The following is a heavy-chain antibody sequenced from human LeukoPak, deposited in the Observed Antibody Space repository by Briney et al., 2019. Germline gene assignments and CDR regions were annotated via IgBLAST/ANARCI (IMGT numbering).Heavy chain of an antibody. CDR1: GGSISSYY. D-gene: IGHD3-3*01. Sequence: SETLSLTCTVSGGSISSYYWSWIRQPPGKGLEWIGYIYYSGSTNHNPSLKSRVTISVDTSKNQFSLKLSSVTAADTAVYYCVAGAYDFWSGYSDVSFDYWGQGTLVTVSS. V-gene: IGHV4-59*01. CDR2: IYYSGST. J-gene: IGHJ4*02. CDR3: VAGAYDFWSGYSDVSFDY.